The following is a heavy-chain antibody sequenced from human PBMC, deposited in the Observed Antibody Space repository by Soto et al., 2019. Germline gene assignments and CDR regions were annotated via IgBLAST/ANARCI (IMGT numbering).Heavy chain of an antibody. J-gene: IGHJ4*02. CDR1: GYTFTNYG. Sequence: GASVKVASKASGYTFTNYGIYWVRQAPGQGLEWMGWISAYNGNSNYAQKFQGRVTMTTDTSTNTAYMELRGLRSDDTAVYYCARRPDDYWGLGTLVTVSS. CDR2: ISAYNGNS. V-gene: IGHV1-18*01. CDR3: ARRPDDY.